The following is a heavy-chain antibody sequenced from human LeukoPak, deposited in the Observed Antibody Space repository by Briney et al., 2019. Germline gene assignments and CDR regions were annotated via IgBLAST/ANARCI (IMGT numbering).Heavy chain of an antibody. V-gene: IGHV3-74*01. J-gene: IGHJ4*02. CDR3: ATRNIASFDY. Sequence: GGSLRLSCAASGFTFSSYWMHWVRQAPGKGLVWVSRINSDGSTTNYADSVKGRFTISRDNAKNTLYLQMNSLRAEDTAVYYCATRNIASFDYWGQGTLVTVSS. CDR2: INSDGSTT. CDR1: GFTFSSYW. D-gene: IGHD6-13*01.